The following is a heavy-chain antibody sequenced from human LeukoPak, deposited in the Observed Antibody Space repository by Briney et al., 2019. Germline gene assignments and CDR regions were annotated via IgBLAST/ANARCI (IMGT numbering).Heavy chain of an antibody. V-gene: IGHV4-4*09. Sequence: PSETLSLSCTVSGASISSYYWNWIRQSPGKGLEWIGYIHVSGGTSYYPSLKSRVTISIDTSKNQFSLKLSSVTAADTAVYYCAKGTSTVVTPNYYYYYSMDVWGKGTTVTVSS. CDR1: GASISSYY. CDR2: IHVSGGT. D-gene: IGHD4-23*01. CDR3: AKGTSTVVTPNYYYYYSMDV. J-gene: IGHJ6*03.